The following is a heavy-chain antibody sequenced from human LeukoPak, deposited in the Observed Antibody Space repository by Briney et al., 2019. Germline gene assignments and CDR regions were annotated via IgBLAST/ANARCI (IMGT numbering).Heavy chain of an antibody. Sequence: PSETLSLTCAVSGGSISSGGYSWSWIRQPPGKGLEWIGYIYYSGSTYYNPSLKSRVTISVDTSKNQFSLKLSSVTAADTAVYYCARENSSGWYGWFDPWGQGTLVTVSS. D-gene: IGHD6-19*01. CDR2: IYYSGST. CDR3: ARENSSGWYGWFDP. CDR1: GGSISSGGYS. J-gene: IGHJ5*02. V-gene: IGHV4-30-4*07.